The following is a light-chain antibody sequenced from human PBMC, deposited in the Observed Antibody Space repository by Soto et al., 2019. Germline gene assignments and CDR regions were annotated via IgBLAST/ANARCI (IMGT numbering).Light chain of an antibody. CDR1: QSVSSSY. Sequence: EIVLKQSPGTLSLSPGERATLSCRASQSVSSSYLAWYQQKPGQAPRLLIYGASSRATGIPDRFSGSGSGTDFTLTISRLEPEDFAVYYCQQYGISPPLTFGGGTKVEIK. CDR2: GAS. CDR3: QQYGISPPLT. J-gene: IGKJ4*01. V-gene: IGKV3-20*01.